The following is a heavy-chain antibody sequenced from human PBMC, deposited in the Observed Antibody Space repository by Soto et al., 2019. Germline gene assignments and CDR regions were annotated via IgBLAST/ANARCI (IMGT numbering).Heavy chain of an antibody. Sequence: PGGSLRLSCAASGFTFSSYAMHWVRQAPGKGLEWVAVISYDGSNKYYADSVKGRFTISRDNSKNTLYLQMNSLRAEDTAVYYCASAYSSSWYKNLDYGMDVWGQGTTVTVSS. J-gene: IGHJ6*02. CDR3: ASAYSSSWYKNLDYGMDV. V-gene: IGHV3-30-3*01. D-gene: IGHD6-13*01. CDR1: GFTFSSYA. CDR2: ISYDGSNK.